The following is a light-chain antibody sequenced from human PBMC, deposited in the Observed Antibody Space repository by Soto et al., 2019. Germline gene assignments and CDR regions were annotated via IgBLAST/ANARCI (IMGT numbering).Light chain of an antibody. CDR1: SSDFGGYTY. Sequence: QSALTQPASVSGSPGQSITISCTGTSSDFGGYTYVSWYQQHPGKAPKRMIFDATSRPSGVSNRFSGSKSDNTASLTIAGLQAEDEADYYCSSYTSTSTYVFGTGTKLTVL. J-gene: IGLJ1*01. CDR2: DAT. CDR3: SSYTSTSTYV. V-gene: IGLV2-14*03.